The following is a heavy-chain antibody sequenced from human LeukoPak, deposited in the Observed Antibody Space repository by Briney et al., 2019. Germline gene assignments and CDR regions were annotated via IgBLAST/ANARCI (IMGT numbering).Heavy chain of an antibody. D-gene: IGHD1-26*01. Sequence: PGESLRLSCAISGFTFSSYGMNWVRQAPGKGLEWVSYISSRSSTMSYADSVKGRFSISRDNGKNSLYLQMNSLRVEDTAVYHCARVSGSYQSPSDYWGQGTLVTVSS. J-gene: IGHJ4*02. CDR3: ARVSGSYQSPSDY. V-gene: IGHV3-48*01. CDR2: ISSRSSTM. CDR1: GFTFSSYG.